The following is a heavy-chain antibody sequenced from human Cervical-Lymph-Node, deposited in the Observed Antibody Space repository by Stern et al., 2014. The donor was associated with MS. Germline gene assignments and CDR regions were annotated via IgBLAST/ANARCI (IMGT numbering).Heavy chain of an antibody. D-gene: IGHD3-16*01. J-gene: IGHJ3*02. CDR3: ASSDHHRTQITFGDNREGDVDAFDI. CDR1: GYSFTSYW. Sequence: EVQLVESGAEVKKPGESLKISCKGSGYSFTSYWIGWVRQMPGKGLEWMGIIYPGDSDTRYSPSFQGQVTISADKSISTAYLQWSSLKASDTAMYYCASSDHHRTQITFGDNREGDVDAFDIWGQGTMVTVSS. V-gene: IGHV5-51*03. CDR2: IYPGDSDT.